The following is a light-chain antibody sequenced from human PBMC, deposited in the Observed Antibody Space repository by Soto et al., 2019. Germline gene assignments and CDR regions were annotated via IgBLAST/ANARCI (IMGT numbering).Light chain of an antibody. CDR2: DAT. V-gene: IGKV1-33*01. Sequence: DIQMTQSPSSLSASVGDRVTITCQASQDISNYLNWYPQKAGKAPKLRIYDATNFETGVPSSFSGTESVTDFTSTITSPQPEDIATYDCQTYDNRPFTFGPRTKVDIK. J-gene: IGKJ3*01. CDR1: QDISNY. CDR3: QTYDNRPFT.